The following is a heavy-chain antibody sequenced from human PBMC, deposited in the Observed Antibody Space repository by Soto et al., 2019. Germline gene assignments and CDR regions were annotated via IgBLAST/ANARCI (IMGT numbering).Heavy chain of an antibody. J-gene: IGHJ4*02. CDR3: ARTSPGYSLYFDY. V-gene: IGHV2-70*01. CDR1: GFSLRTSAMC. Sequence: SGATLVNPKQTLTLTCTFSGFSLRTSAMCVTWIRHTPAKPMQWLALIDWDDDKYHSTSLKTRLTISKDTSQNQVVLTMTTMDPVDTATYYCARTSPGYSLYFDYWGQGTLVTVSS. D-gene: IGHD4-4*01. CDR2: IDWDDDK.